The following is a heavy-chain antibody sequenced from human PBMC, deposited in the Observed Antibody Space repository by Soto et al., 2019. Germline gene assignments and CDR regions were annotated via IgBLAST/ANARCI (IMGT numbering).Heavy chain of an antibody. Sequence: RAHTISRTCAIAGDSVSSTSAAWNWIRQSPSSGLEWLGRTYYRSKWYYGYAVSVKSRITINPDTSKNQFSLQLNSVTPEDTAVYDWERIHSSSSSVMDVCGQGSKVIVSS. CDR3: ERIHSSSSSVMDV. CDR2: TYYRSKWYY. V-gene: IGHV6-1*01. CDR1: GDSVSSTSAA. J-gene: IGHJ6*02. D-gene: IGHD6-6*01.